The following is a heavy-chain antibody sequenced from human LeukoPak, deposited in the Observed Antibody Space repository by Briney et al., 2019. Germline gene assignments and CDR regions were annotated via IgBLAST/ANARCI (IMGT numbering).Heavy chain of an antibody. CDR3: AKSYYFDY. J-gene: IGHJ4*02. CDR1: GFTFSGSG. Sequence: GGSLRLSCAASGFTFSGSGMHWVRQASGKGLELVGHIRSQADSYATVYGASVKGRFTITRDDSENRAYLQMNSLRAEDTAVYYCAKSYYFDYWGQGTLVTVSS. CDR2: IRSQADSYAT. V-gene: IGHV3-73*01. D-gene: IGHD3-10*01.